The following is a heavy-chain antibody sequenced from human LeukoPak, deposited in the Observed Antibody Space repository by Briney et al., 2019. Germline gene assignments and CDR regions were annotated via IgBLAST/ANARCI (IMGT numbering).Heavy chain of an antibody. Sequence: GGSLRLSCVASRFTFEKSWMSWVRQAPGKGLEWVANIKQDGSETYYVDSVKGRFTISRDNAKNSLYLQINSLRAEDTAVYYCARGLDGESFTFHYWGQGTLVTVSS. CDR3: ARGLDGESFTFHY. CDR1: RFTFEKSW. V-gene: IGHV3-7*01. J-gene: IGHJ4*02. D-gene: IGHD3-10*01. CDR2: IKQDGSET.